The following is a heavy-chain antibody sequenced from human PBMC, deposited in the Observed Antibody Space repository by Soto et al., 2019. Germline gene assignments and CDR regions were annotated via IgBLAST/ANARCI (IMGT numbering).Heavy chain of an antibody. CDR2: LDAEGGST. D-gene: IGHD3-3*01. Sequence: EVQLVESGGALVQPGGSLRLSCAASGFTFSTYWMYWVRQAPGKGLVWVSRLDAEGGSTDYADSVQGRFTISRDNARNTLYIQIESVRGEETVVYYCATDRGRVINSGEVINANHMGVWGKGTTVTVS. J-gene: IGHJ6*03. V-gene: IGHV3-74*01. CDR1: GFTFSTYW. CDR3: ATDRGRVINSGEVINANHMGV.